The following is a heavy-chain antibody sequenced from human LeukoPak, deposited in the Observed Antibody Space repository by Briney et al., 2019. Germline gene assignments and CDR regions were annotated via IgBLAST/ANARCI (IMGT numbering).Heavy chain of an antibody. Sequence: GGSLRLSCAASGFTFNNYAMNWVRQAPGKGLEWVSSISGGGETTYYADSVKGRFTISRDNSKNTLYLQMNSLRAEDTAVYYCAIHAMVRGVITPFDYWGQGTLVTVSS. CDR2: ISGGGETT. J-gene: IGHJ4*02. D-gene: IGHD3-10*01. V-gene: IGHV3-23*01. CDR3: AIHAMVRGVITPFDY. CDR1: GFTFNNYA.